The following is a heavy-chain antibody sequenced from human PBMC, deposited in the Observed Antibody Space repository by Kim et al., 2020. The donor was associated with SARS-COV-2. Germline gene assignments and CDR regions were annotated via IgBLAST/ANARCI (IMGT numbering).Heavy chain of an antibody. D-gene: IGHD3-9*01. Sequence: GGSLRLSCAASGFTFSSYGMHWVRQAPGKGLEWVAVIWYDGSNKYYADSVKGRFTISRYNSKNTLYLQMNSLRAEDTAVYYCARDAKYYDILTGYYPPYYYYGMDVWGQGTTVTVSS. J-gene: IGHJ6*02. CDR1: GFTFSSYG. V-gene: IGHV3-33*01. CDR3: ARDAKYYDILTGYYPPYYYYGMDV. CDR2: IWYDGSNK.